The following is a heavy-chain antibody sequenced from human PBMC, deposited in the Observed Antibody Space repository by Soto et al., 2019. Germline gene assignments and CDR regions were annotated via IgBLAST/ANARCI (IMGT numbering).Heavy chain of an antibody. Sequence: SETLSLTCTVSGGSXSSSSYYWGWIRQPPGKGLEWIGSIYYSGSTYYNPSLKSRVTISVDTSKNQFSLKLSSVTAADTAVYYCARQGGLGDQDFDYWGQGTLVTVSS. CDR2: IYYSGST. V-gene: IGHV4-39*01. CDR1: GGSXSSSSYY. J-gene: IGHJ4*02. CDR3: ARQGGLGDQDFDY. D-gene: IGHD2-21*02.